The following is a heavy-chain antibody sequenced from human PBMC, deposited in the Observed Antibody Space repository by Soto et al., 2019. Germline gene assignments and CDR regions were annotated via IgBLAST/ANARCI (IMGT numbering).Heavy chain of an antibody. CDR2: IIPIFGAA. Sequence: GASVKVSCKASGGTFSSYAISCVRQAPGQGLEWMGGIIPIFGAANYAQKFQGRVTITADKSTSTAYMELSSLRSEDTAVYYCATTNNLRYYDFWSGPLDYWGQGTLVTVSS. V-gene: IGHV1-69*06. J-gene: IGHJ4*02. D-gene: IGHD3-3*01. CDR1: GGTFSSYA. CDR3: ATTNNLRYYDFWSGPLDY.